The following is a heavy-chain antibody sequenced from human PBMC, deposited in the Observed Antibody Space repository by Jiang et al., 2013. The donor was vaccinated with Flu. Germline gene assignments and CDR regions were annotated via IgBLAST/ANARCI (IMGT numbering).Heavy chain of an antibody. D-gene: IGHD3-10*01. CDR2: IIPIFGTA. CDR3: ASQGRGSMVRGVARYGMDV. J-gene: IGHJ6*02. Sequence: QLVESGAEVKKPGSSVKVSCKASGGTFSSYAISWVRQAPGQGLEWMGGIIPIFGTANYAQKFQGRVTITADESTSTAYMELSSLRSEDTAVYYCASQGRGSMVRGVARYGMDVWGQGTTVTVSS. V-gene: IGHV1-69*01. CDR1: GGTFSSYA.